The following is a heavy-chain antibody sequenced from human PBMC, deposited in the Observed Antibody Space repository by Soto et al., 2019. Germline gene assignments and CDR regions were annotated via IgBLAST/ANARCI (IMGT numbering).Heavy chain of an antibody. CDR1: GFTFDSYA. V-gene: IGHV3-23*01. CDR2: ISGSADGT. D-gene: IGHD3-3*01. Sequence: EVKLLESGGGLAQPGGSLRLSCVGSGFTFDSYAISWVRQAPGERLQWIAAISGSADGTDYAHSVRGRFTISRDNAKKTVHLQMDSLRVEDTAVYLCAKDTVGGYSFWSGYYSDGLDVWGQGTLVTVS. J-gene: IGHJ3*01. CDR3: AKDTVGGYSFWSGYYSDGLDV.